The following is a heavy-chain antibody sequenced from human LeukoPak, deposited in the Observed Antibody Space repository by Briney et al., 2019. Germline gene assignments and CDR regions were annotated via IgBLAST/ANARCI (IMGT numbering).Heavy chain of an antibody. Sequence: SETLSLACTVSGGSISSYYWSWIRQPPGKGLEWIGYIYYSGSTNYNPSLKNRVTISVDTSKNQFSLKLSSVTAADTAVYYCARATYYYDSSGYLENWFDPWGQGTLVTVSS. CDR3: ARATYYYDSSGYLENWFDP. D-gene: IGHD3-22*01. V-gene: IGHV4-59*01. CDR2: IYYSGST. J-gene: IGHJ5*02. CDR1: GGSISSYY.